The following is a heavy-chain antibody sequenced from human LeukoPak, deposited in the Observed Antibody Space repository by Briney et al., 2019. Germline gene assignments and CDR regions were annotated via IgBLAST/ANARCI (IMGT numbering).Heavy chain of an antibody. CDR2: IKQDGNEK. Sequence: PGGSLRLSCAASGFTFSNYWMSWVRQAPGKGLEWVANIKQDGNEKYYVDSVKGRFTISRDNAKNSLYLQMNSLRAEDTAVYYCATDLIHYYASGAKTWGQGTLVTVSS. CDR1: GFTFSNYW. V-gene: IGHV3-7*01. D-gene: IGHD3-10*01. CDR3: ATDLIHYYASGAKT. J-gene: IGHJ5*02.